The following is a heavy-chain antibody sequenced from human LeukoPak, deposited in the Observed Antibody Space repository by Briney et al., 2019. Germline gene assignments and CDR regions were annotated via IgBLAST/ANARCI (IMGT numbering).Heavy chain of an antibody. CDR2: IYTGGST. Sequence: GGSLRLSCAASGFTVSSYYMSWVRQAPGKGLEWVSIIYTGGSTYYADSVKGRFTISRDNSKNTLYLQMNSLRAEDTAVYYCARGPIGQAFDIWGQGTMVTVSS. D-gene: IGHD3-10*01. CDR1: GFTVSSYY. J-gene: IGHJ3*02. V-gene: IGHV3-66*01. CDR3: ARGPIGQAFDI.